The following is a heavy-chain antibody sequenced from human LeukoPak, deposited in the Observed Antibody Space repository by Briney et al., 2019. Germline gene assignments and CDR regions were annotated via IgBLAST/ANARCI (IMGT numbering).Heavy chain of an antibody. CDR1: GGSFSGYY. D-gene: IGHD6-13*01. CDR2: INHSGST. V-gene: IGHV4-34*01. CDR3: ARVKALATQAAGTDY. Sequence: PSETLSLTCAVYGGSFSGYYWSWIRQPPGKGLEWIGEINHSGSTNYNPSLKSRVTISVDTSKNQFSLKLSSVTAADTAVYYCARVKALATQAAGTDYWGQGTLVTVSS. J-gene: IGHJ4*02.